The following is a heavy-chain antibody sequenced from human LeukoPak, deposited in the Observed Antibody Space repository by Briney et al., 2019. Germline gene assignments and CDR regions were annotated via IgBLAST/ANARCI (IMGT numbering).Heavy chain of an antibody. J-gene: IGHJ4*02. D-gene: IGHD5-18*01. V-gene: IGHV3-21*01. CDR3: ARDRSGYTFDD. CDR2: ISATSNYI. Sequence: GGSLRLSCAASGFTFSSYSMNWVRQAPGKGLEWVSSISATSNYIYYADSVKGRFTISRDNAKNSLYPQMNSLRAEDTAVYYCARDRSGYTFDDWGQGTLVTVSS. CDR1: GFTFSSYS.